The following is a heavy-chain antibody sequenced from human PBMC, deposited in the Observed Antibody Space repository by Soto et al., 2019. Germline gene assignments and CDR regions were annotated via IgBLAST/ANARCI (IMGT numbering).Heavy chain of an antibody. CDR1: GGTFSSYT. CDR2: IIPILGIA. J-gene: IGHJ6*02. CDR3: ARLFRRTRHYYYYGMDV. V-gene: IGHV1-69*02. Sequence: QVQLVQSGAEVKKPGSSVKVSCKASGGTFSSYTIIWVRQAHGQGLEWMGRIIPILGIANYAQKFQGRVTITADKSTSTAYMELSSLRSEDTAVYYCARLFRRTRHYYYYGMDVWGQGTTVTVSS.